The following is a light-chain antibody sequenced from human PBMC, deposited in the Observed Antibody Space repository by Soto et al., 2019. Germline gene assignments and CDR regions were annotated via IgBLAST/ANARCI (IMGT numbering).Light chain of an antibody. V-gene: IGKV3-20*01. CDR3: QQYGSSPFT. Sequence: EIVLKQSPGTLSLSPGERATLSCRASQRVSRSYLAWYQQKPGQAPRLLIYGASSRATGIPDRFRGSGSGTDFTLTISSLEPEDFAVYYCQQYGSSPFTFGPGTKVDIK. J-gene: IGKJ3*01. CDR1: QRVSRSY. CDR2: GAS.